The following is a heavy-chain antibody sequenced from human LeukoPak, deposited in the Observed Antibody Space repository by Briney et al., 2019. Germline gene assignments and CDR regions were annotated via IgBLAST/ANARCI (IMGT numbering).Heavy chain of an antibody. J-gene: IGHJ4*02. CDR3: ARDYPTSGIVTIFDY. Sequence: PGGSLRLSCASSGFTFNNYAMTWVRQAPGKVLEWVSSITASGGSTYCADSVKGRFTISRDNSKNTLYLQMSSLRAEDTAVYYCARDYPTSGIVTIFDYWGQGTLVTVSS. V-gene: IGHV3-23*01. D-gene: IGHD1-1*01. CDR1: GFTFNNYA. CDR2: ITASGGST.